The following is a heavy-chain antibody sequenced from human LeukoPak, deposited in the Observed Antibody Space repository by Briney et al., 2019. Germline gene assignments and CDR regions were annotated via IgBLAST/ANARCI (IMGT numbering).Heavy chain of an antibody. Sequence: GGSLRLSCATSGFSFTDYPMNWVRQAPGKGLEWVSNIRTSAEGASYAYYADSVKGRVTISRDDAKNTLYLHMNSLRDDDTAVYYCASDQRYAFDYWGQGTLVTVSS. CDR3: ASDQRYAFDY. J-gene: IGHJ4*02. CDR1: GFSFTDYP. V-gene: IGHV3-48*02. CDR2: IRTSAEGASYA. D-gene: IGHD3-9*01.